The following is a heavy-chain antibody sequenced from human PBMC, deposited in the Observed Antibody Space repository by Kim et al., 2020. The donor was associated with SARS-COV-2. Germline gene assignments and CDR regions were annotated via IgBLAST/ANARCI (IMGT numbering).Heavy chain of an antibody. J-gene: IGHJ4*02. CDR1: GFTFSDYY. Sequence: GGSLRLSCEASGFTFSDYYMSWIRQAPGRGLEWISYISNSIDYTNYADSVKGRFTISRDNAKNSLYLQMNSLRAEDTAVYYCARVPYGAGSYYYFDYWGQGTRVTVSS. CDR2: ISNSIDYT. D-gene: IGHD3-10*01. CDR3: ARVPYGAGSYYYFDY. V-gene: IGHV3-11*05.